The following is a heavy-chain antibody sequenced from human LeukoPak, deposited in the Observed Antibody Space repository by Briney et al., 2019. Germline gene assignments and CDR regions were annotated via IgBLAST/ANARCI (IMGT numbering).Heavy chain of an antibody. V-gene: IGHV1-46*01. CDR2: INPSGGST. J-gene: IGHJ3*01. D-gene: IGHD3-10*01. CDR3: ARDARGAPDADDAFDL. Sequence: ASVKVSCKASGYTFTSYYMHWVRQAPGQGLEWMGIINPSGGSTSYAQKFQGRVTMTRDPSIRTAYMELRGLTSEDTAVYYCARDARGAPDADDAFDLWGQGTMVTVSS. CDR1: GYTFTSYY.